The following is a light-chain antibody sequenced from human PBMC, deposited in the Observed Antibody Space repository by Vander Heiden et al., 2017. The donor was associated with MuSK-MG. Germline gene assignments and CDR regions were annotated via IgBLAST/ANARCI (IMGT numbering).Light chain of an antibody. CDR3: QQSYRLPYT. CDR2: TAS. CDR1: QSISTY. Sequence: DIQMTQSPSSLSAFVGDRVTTTCRASQSISTYLNWYQQKPGRAPKLLIYTASSLQSGVPSTFRGSGSGTDFTLTISRLQAEDFATYYCQQSYRLPYTFGQGTKLGIK. V-gene: IGKV1-39*01. J-gene: IGKJ2*01.